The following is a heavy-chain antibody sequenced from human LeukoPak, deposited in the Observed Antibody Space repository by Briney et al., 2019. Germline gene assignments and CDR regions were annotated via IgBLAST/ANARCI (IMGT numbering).Heavy chain of an antibody. D-gene: IGHD5-24*01. CDR3: ARVERGYNLILRKDYYYYMDV. CDR1: GFTFITYT. J-gene: IGHJ6*03. V-gene: IGHV3-21*01. Sequence: GGSLRLSCAASGFTFITYTRAWVRQAPGKGLEWVSSISSSRDYIYYVYSVKGRFTISRDNAKNSLYLQMNSLRAEDTAIYYCARVERGYNLILRKDYYYYMDVWGKGTTVTVSS. CDR2: ISSSRDYI.